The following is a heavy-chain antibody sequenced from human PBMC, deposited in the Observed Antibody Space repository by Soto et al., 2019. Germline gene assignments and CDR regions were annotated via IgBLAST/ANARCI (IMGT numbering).Heavy chain of an antibody. CDR1: GFTVNTHH. V-gene: IGHV3-53*02. CDR3: AREEYNSYGMDV. CDR2: IYSGGTT. D-gene: IGHD1-1*01. Sequence: EVQVVETGGGLIQPGGSLRLSCAASGFTVNTHHMSWVRQAPGEGLEWISLIYSGGTTLYADSVKGRFIISRVQSENTVYLQMNNLRAEDTAVYYCAREEYNSYGMDVWGQGTRSPSP. J-gene: IGHJ6*02.